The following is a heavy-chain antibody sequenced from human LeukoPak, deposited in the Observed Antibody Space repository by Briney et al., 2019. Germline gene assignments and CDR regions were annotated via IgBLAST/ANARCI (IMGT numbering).Heavy chain of an antibody. J-gene: IGHJ4*02. Sequence: PSEALSLTCTVSSGSISTYYWSWIRQPPGKRLEWIGFIHYTGSTNYNPSLKSRVTISVDTSKNQFSLKLNSVTAADTAVYFCARSSGSRYYIDYWGQGTLVTVSS. CDR2: IHYTGST. CDR1: SGSISTYY. CDR3: ARSSGSRYYIDY. D-gene: IGHD1-26*01. V-gene: IGHV4-59*01.